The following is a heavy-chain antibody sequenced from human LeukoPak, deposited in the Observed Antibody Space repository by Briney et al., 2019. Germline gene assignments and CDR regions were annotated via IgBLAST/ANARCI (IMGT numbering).Heavy chain of an antibody. CDR3: TRGSYDVLTGYSTLGEY. CDR1: GXSLSSSSDY. V-gene: IGHV4-39*02. D-gene: IGHD3-9*01. J-gene: IGHJ4*02. CDR2: IYYSGST. Sequence: SETLSLTCTVSGXSLSSSSDYWGWVRQPPGKGLEWIGNIYYSGSTYYNPSLKSRLTISLDTSQRHFSLRLSSVTAADTASYYCTRGSYDVLTGYSTLGEYWGQGTLVTVSS.